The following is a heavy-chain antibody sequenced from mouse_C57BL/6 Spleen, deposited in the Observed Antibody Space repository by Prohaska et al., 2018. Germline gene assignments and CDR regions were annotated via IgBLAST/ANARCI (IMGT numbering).Heavy chain of an antibody. CDR2: ISSGGSYT. D-gene: IGHD2-5*01. V-gene: IGHV5-6*01. CDR3: ARQGYSNYLDY. Sequence: LEWVATISSGGSYTYYPDSVKGRFTISRDNAKNTLYLQMSSLKSDDTAMYYCARQGYSNYLDYWGQGTTLTVSS. J-gene: IGHJ2*01.